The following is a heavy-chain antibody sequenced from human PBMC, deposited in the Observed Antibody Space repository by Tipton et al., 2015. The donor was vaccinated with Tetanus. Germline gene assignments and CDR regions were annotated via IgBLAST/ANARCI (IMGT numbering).Heavy chain of an antibody. CDR1: GGSMNTRTFY. Sequence: TLSLTCTVSGGSMNTRTFYWGWIRQPPGKGLEWIGYICYSGSTYYNPSLKGRVTVSLDTSKNQFSLRLTSVTDADTAVYYCVRDHARACGGDCYPGGFDLWGQGTMVSVSS. J-gene: IGHJ3*01. CDR3: VRDHARACGGDCYPGGFDL. D-gene: IGHD2-21*02. V-gene: IGHV4-30-4*08. CDR2: ICYSGST.